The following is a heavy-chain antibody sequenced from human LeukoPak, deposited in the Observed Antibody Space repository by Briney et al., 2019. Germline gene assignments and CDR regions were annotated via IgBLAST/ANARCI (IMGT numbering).Heavy chain of an antibody. D-gene: IGHD1-26*01. CDR3: ARDQVGATSAFDI. Sequence: PGGSLRLSCAASGFTFSSYAMHWVRQAPGKGLEWVAVISYDGSNKYYADSVKGRFTISRDNSKNTLYLQMNSLRAEDTAVYYCARDQVGATSAFDIWGQGTMVTVSS. CDR2: ISYDGSNK. CDR1: GFTFSSYA. V-gene: IGHV3-30-3*01. J-gene: IGHJ3*02.